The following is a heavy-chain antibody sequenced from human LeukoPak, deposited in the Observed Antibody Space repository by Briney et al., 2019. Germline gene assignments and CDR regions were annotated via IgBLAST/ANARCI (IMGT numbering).Heavy chain of an antibody. CDR1: GFTFSSYS. V-gene: IGHV3-21*01. D-gene: IGHD3-22*01. CDR2: ISSSSSYI. Sequence: PGGSLRLSCAASGFTFSSYSMNWVRQAPGKGLEWVSSISSSSSYIYYADSVKGRFTISRDNAKNSLYLQMNSLRAEDTAVYYCARDSLSPIVVVKWDFDYWGQGTLVTVSS. CDR3: ARDSLSPIVVVKWDFDY. J-gene: IGHJ4*02.